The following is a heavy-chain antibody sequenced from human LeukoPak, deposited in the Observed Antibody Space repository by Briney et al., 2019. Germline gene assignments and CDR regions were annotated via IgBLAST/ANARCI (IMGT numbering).Heavy chain of an antibody. CDR1: GFTFSSYA. CDR2: ISYDGSNK. J-gene: IGHJ4*02. V-gene: IGHV3-30-3*01. Sequence: PGGSLRLSCSASGFTFSSYAMHWVRQAPGKGLEWVTVISYDGSNKYYADSVKGRFTISRDNSKNALYLQMNSLRAEDTAVYYCAREVVRDSACFDCWGQGTQVIVSS. D-gene: IGHD2-21*01. CDR3: AREVVRDSACFDC.